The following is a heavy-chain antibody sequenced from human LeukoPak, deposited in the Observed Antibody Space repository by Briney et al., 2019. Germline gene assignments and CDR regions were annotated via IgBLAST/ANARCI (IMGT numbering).Heavy chain of an antibody. CDR2: IYYSGST. CDR3: ARDPLYSSSWYRNYYYYYMDV. D-gene: IGHD6-13*01. Sequence: WETLSLTCTVSGGSLSSSSYYWGWIRQPPGKGLEWIGSIYYSGSTYYNPSLKSRVTISVDTSKNQFSLKLSSVTAADTAVYYCARDPLYSSSWYRNYYYYYMDVWGKGTTVTVSS. CDR1: GGSLSSSSYY. V-gene: IGHV4-39*07. J-gene: IGHJ6*03.